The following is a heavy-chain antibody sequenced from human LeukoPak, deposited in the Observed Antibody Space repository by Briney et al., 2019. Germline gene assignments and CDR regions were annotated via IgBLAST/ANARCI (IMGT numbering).Heavy chain of an antibody. D-gene: IGHD1-26*01. CDR3: ARNTGSYGYENFDY. CDR2: ISSSGSTI. CDR1: GFTFSSYE. J-gene: IGHJ4*02. V-gene: IGHV3-48*03. Sequence: GGSLRLSCAASGFTFSSYEMNWVRQAPGKGLEWVSYISSSGSTIYYADSVKGRFTISRDNSMNTLYLQMNNLRAEDTAVYYCARNTGSYGYENFDYWGQGTLVTVSS.